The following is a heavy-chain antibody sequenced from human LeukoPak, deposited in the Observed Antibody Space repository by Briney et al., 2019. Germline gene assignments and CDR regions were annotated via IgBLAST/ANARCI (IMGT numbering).Heavy chain of an antibody. Sequence: GGSLRLSCSASGFTFSSYAMHWVLQAPGKGLEYVSAISSNGGSTYYADSVKGRFTVSRDNSKNTLYLQMSSLRAEDTAVYYCVKGDIVVVPAAFFDYWGQGTLVTVSS. J-gene: IGHJ4*02. CDR3: VKGDIVVVPAAFFDY. V-gene: IGHV3-64D*06. D-gene: IGHD2-2*01. CDR1: GFTFSSYA. CDR2: ISSNGGST.